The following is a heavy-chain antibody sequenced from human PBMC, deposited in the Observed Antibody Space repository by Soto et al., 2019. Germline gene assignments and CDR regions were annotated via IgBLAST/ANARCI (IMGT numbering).Heavy chain of an antibody. CDR2: ISYDGSDK. Sequence: PGGSLRLSCAASGFTFSSYAMHWVRQAPGKGLEWVALISYDGSDKDYADSVKGRFTISRDNSKNTLYLQMNSLRAEDTAVYYCARAGFLLWFGSSYYFDYWGQGTLVTVSS. CDR1: GFTFSSYA. V-gene: IGHV3-30*14. CDR3: ARAGFLLWFGSSYYFDY. J-gene: IGHJ4*02. D-gene: IGHD3-10*01.